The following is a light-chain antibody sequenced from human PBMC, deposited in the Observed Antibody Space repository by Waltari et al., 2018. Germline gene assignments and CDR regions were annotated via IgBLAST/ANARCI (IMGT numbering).Light chain of an antibody. CDR2: GAS. CDR1: QSVSSN. Sequence: EIVMTQSPATLSVSPGERATLSCRASQSVSSNLAWYQQKPGQAPRLLIYGASTRATGIPARFSGSGSGTEFTLTISSLQSEDCAVYYCQQYNNWFWTFGQGTKVEIK. V-gene: IGKV3-15*01. J-gene: IGKJ1*01. CDR3: QQYNNWFWT.